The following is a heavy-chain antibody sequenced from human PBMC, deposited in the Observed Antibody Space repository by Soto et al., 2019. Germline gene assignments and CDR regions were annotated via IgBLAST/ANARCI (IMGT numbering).Heavy chain of an antibody. CDR2: INDSRST. CDR3: ARQRTSVVTQAYFDV. J-gene: IGHJ4*02. CDR1: TDSIISRVYY. D-gene: IGHD2-21*02. Sequence: SETLSLSGTITTDSIISRVYYWGGIGQPPGKGIEWIRSINDSRSTSNNPHLRGRVSMSIDTSTAQFSLKMKSVTAADTSLYFCARQRTSVVTQAYFDVWGPGSLVTVSS. V-gene: IGHV4-39*01.